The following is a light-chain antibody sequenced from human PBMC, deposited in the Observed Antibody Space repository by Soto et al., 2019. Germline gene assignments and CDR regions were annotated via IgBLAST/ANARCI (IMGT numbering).Light chain of an antibody. V-gene: IGLV2-14*03. J-gene: IGLJ2*01. CDR1: TSDVGAYNY. CDR3: SSYTGSTTVV. CDR2: DVS. Sequence: QSALTQPASVSGSPGQSITISCTGTTSDVGAYNYVSWYQRHPGQAPKLMIYDVSNRSSGVSNRFSGSKSGNTASLTISGLQAEDEADYYCSSYTGSTTVVFGGGTKVTVL.